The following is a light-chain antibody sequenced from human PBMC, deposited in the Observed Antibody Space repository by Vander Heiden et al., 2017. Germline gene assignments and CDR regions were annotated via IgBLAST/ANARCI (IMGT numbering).Light chain of an antibody. CDR2: SAS. CDR3: QQYLAFPLT. J-gene: IGKJ4*01. Sequence: DIVKTQSPVPLSVSLGERATIGVKSSQTVLSSPNIYSYLAWYQQKPGQPPKLLIYSASTRESGVPDRFSGSGSGTDFTLTISSLQAEDVAVYYCQQYLAFPLTFGGGTKVEIK. V-gene: IGKV4-1*01. CDR1: QTVLSSPNIYSY.